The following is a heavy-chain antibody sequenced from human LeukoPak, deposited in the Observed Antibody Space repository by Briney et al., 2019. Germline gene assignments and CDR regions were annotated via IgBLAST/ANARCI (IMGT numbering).Heavy chain of an antibody. D-gene: IGHD5-12*01. Sequence: PSETLSLTCTVSGGSISSYYWSWIRQPPGKGLEWIGYIYYSGSTNYNPSLKSRVTISVDTSKNQFSLKLSSVTAADTAVYYCARRRGYSGSYYYYAMDVWGQGTTVTVSS. CDR1: GGSISSYY. J-gene: IGHJ6*02. CDR3: ARRRGYSGSYYYYAMDV. CDR2: IYYSGST. V-gene: IGHV4-59*08.